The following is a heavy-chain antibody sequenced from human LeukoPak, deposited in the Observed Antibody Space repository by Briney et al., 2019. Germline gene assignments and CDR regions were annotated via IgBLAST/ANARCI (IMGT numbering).Heavy chain of an antibody. Sequence: SGGSLRLSCAASGLTFNNSGMLWVRQAPGKGLEWVSSISSSSTYIYYADSVKGRFTISRDNSKNTLYLQMNSLRAEDTAVYYCARDYNWGDGAFDIWGQGTMVTVSS. D-gene: IGHD7-27*01. CDR3: ARDYNWGDGAFDI. CDR2: ISSSSTYI. J-gene: IGHJ3*02. V-gene: IGHV3-21*01. CDR1: GLTFNNSG.